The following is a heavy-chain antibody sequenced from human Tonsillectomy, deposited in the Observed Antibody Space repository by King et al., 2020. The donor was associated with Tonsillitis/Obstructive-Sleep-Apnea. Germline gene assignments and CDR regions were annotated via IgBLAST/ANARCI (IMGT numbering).Heavy chain of an antibody. J-gene: IGHJ5*02. Sequence: FTLKESGPTLVKPTQTLTLTCTFSGFSLSTSGVGVGWIRQPPGKALEWLALIYWDDDKRYSPSLKSRLTITKDTSKNQVVLTMTNMDPVDTATYYCAHTPRWYYDILTGYYQNGNWFDPWGQGTLVTVSS. CDR3: AHTPRWYYDILTGYYQNGNWFDP. CDR1: GFSLSTSGVG. V-gene: IGHV2-5*02. CDR2: IYWDDDK. D-gene: IGHD3-9*01.